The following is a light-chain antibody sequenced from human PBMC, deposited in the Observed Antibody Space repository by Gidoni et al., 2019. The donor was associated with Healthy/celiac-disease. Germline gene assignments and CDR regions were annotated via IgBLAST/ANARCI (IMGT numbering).Light chain of an antibody. CDR3: QQYNNWPLYT. CDR2: GAS. CDR1: QSVSSN. V-gene: IGKV3-15*01. J-gene: IGKJ2*01. Sequence: EIVMTQSPATLSVSPGERATLSCRASQSVSSNLAWYQQKPGQAPRFLIYGASTRATGIPARFSCSGSGTEFTLTISSLQSEDFAVYYCQQYNNWPLYTFGQGTKLEIK.